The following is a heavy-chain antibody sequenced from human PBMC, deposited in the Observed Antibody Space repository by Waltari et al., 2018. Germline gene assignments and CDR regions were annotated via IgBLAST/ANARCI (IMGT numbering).Heavy chain of an antibody. Sequence: VQLVQSGAEVKKPGESLKVSCKASGYTFTSFDINWVRQATGQGLEWMGWMNPNSGYTGYAQKFQGRVTITRNTSISTAYMELSTLRSEDTAVYYCARGNGYDNSGYSAYGPYPDYWGQGTLVTVSS. CDR1: GYTFTSFD. V-gene: IGHV1-8*01. D-gene: IGHD3-22*01. J-gene: IGHJ4*02. CDR3: ARGNGYDNSGYSAYGPYPDY. CDR2: MNPNSGYT.